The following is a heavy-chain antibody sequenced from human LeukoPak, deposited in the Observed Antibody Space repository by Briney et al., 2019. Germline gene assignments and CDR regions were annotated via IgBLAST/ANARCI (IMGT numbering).Heavy chain of an antibody. CDR1: GFTFSSYG. Sequence: PGGSLRLSCAASGFTFSSYGMHWVRQAPGKGLEWVAVISYDGSNKYYADSVKGRFTISRDNSKNTLYLQMNSLRAEDTAVYYCASGIRAFDYWGQGALVTVSS. CDR2: ISYDGSNK. J-gene: IGHJ4*02. V-gene: IGHV3-30*03. D-gene: IGHD1-26*01. CDR3: ASGIRAFDY.